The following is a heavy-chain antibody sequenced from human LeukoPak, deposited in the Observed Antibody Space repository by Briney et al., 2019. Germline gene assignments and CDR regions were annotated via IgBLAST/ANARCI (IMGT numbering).Heavy chain of an antibody. Sequence: SETLSLTCTVSGASIRNYYWSWIRQAPGKGLEWIGYIYYSGSTNYNPSLESRVAMSVDTSKNQFSLRLSSVTAADTAIYYCARRYSSSWYVGFFDPWGQGTLVTVSS. J-gene: IGHJ5*02. V-gene: IGHV4-59*08. CDR1: GASIRNYY. D-gene: IGHD6-13*01. CDR3: ARRYSSSWYVGFFDP. CDR2: IYYSGST.